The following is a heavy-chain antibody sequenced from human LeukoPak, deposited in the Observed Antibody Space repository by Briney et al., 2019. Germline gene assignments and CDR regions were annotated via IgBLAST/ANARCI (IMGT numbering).Heavy chain of an antibody. V-gene: IGHV4-4*07. CDR2: FYARGST. J-gene: IGHJ4*02. CDR1: GFTFSSYA. Sequence: GSLRLSCEVSGFTFSSYAMGWVRQAPGKGLEWVGRFYARGSTKYNPSLKSRLTMSVDTSKSQFSLNLTSVTAADTAVYYCAVTGYSPDPDYWGRGTLVTVSS. D-gene: IGHD3-9*01. CDR3: AVTGYSPDPDY.